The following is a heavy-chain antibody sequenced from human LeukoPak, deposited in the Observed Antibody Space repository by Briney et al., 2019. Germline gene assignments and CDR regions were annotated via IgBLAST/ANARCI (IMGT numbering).Heavy chain of an antibody. CDR3: ARDHLLGSSWYPDY. Sequence: SETLSLTCIVSGGSISSYYWSWIRQPAGKGLEWIGRIYTSGSTNYNPSLKSRVTMSVDTSKNQFSLKLNSVTAADTAVYYRARDHLLGSSWYPDYWGQGTLVTVSS. CDR2: IYTSGST. D-gene: IGHD6-13*01. CDR1: GGSISSYY. V-gene: IGHV4-4*07. J-gene: IGHJ4*02.